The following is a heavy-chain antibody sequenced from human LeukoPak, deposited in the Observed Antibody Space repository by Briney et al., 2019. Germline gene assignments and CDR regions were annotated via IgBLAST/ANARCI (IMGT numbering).Heavy chain of an antibody. J-gene: IGHJ2*01. CDR2: TYYRSKRYN. Sequence: SETLSLTCTVSGGSTSSDHWSWIRQPPEKGLEWLGRTYYRSKRYNDYAVSVKSRITINPDTSKNQFSLQLNSVTPEDTAVYYCAREAYSSGWYVYWYFDLWGRGTLVTVSS. V-gene: IGHV6-1*01. CDR1: GGSTSSDH. D-gene: IGHD6-19*01. CDR3: AREAYSSGWYVYWYFDL.